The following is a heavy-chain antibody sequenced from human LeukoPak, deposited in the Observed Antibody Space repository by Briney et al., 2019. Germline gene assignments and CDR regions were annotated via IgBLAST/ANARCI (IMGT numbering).Heavy chain of an antibody. D-gene: IGHD1-1*01. CDR1: GFTFSNYG. CDR2: SRGSGGST. V-gene: IGHV3-23*01. J-gene: IGHJ3*02. CDR3: VRDDPGVQQERRLSPFDI. Sequence: GGTLRLSCAASGFTFSNYGMSWVRQAPGKGLEWVSTSRGSGGSTYYADSVKGRFTISRDNSRDTLYLQMNSLRVEDTAVYYCVRDDPGVQQERRLSPFDIWGQGTMVTVSS.